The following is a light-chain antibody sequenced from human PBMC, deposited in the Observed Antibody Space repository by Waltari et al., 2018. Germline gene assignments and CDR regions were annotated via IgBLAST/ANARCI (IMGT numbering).Light chain of an antibody. V-gene: IGKV3-20*01. CDR3: QHYVRLPVT. Sequence: EIVLTQSPGTLSLSPGEIATLSCRASQSVGRSLAWYQQKPGQAPRLLIYGAFIRATGIADRFSGSGSGTDFSLTISRLEPEDFAVYYCQHYVRLPVTFGQGTKVEIK. CDR1: QSVGRS. J-gene: IGKJ1*01. CDR2: GAF.